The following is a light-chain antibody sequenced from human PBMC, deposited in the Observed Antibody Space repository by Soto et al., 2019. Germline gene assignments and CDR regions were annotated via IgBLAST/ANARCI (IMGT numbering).Light chain of an antibody. CDR3: QQYISYPYT. J-gene: IGKJ2*01. V-gene: IGKV1-5*01. CDR2: DAS. CDR1: QTTNTW. Sequence: DIQMTQFPSTLSASVGDRVTITCRASQTTNTWLAWYQQKPGTAPKLLIYDASSLEGGVPSRFSASGSGTEFNLTISSLQPDDLATYYCQQYISYPYTFGQGTKVEI.